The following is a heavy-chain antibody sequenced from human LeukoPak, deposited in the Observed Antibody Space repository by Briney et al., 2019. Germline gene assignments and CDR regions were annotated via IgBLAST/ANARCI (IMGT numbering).Heavy chain of an antibody. CDR1: GGTFSSNA. CDR2: IIPMLGTA. D-gene: IGHD3-10*01. V-gene: IGHV1-69*10. J-gene: IGHJ5*02. CDR3: ATIHYYGSTRFDP. Sequence: SVKVPCKASGGTFSSNAITWVRQAPGQGLEWMAAIIPMLGTARYAQKFQGRVTITADKSTGTAYMELTNLRSDDTAVYYCATIHYYGSTRFDPWGQGTLVTVSS.